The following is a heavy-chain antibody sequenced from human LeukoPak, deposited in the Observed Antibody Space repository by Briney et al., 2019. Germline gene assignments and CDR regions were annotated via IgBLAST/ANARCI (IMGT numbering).Heavy chain of an antibody. D-gene: IGHD6-13*01. J-gene: IGHJ4*02. V-gene: IGHV4-59*01. CDR1: VGSISSDY. CDR3: AVGSSSWTRYYFDY. Sequence: PSETLSVTCTVPVGSISSDYWSWIRQPPGKGLEWSGYIYSSGSTNYNPSLKSRVTISVDASNNQFSLKLSSVTAADTAVYYCAVGSSSWTRYYFDYWGQGTLVTVSS. CDR2: IYSSGST.